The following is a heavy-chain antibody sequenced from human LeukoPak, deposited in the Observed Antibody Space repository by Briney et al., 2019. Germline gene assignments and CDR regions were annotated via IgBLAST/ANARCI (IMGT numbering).Heavy chain of an antibody. D-gene: IGHD3-22*01. J-gene: IGHJ3*02. Sequence: ASVKVSCKASGYTFTSYGISWVRQAPGQGLEWMGWINPNSGATNYAQKFQGRVTMTRDTSISTAYMELSRLRSDDTAVYYCARENYDTTNAFDIWGQGTMVTVSS. CDR2: INPNSGAT. CDR3: ARENYDTTNAFDI. V-gene: IGHV1-2*02. CDR1: GYTFTSYG.